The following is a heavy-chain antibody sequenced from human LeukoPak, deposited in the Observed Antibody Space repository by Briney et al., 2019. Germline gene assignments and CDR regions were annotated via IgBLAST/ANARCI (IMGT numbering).Heavy chain of an antibody. J-gene: IGHJ4*02. CDR2: IYYSGST. D-gene: IGHD4-17*01. Sequence: PSETLSLTCAVYGGSFSGYYWSWIRQPPGKGLEWIGYIYYSGSTYYNPSLKSRVTISVDTSKNQFSLKLSSVTAADTAVYYCARDSGPYGDLRNWGQGTLVTVSS. CDR1: GGSFSGYY. V-gene: IGHV4-34*09. CDR3: ARDSGPYGDLRN.